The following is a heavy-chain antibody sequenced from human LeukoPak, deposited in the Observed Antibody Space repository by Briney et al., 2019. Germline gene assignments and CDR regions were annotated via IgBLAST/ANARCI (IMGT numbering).Heavy chain of an antibody. CDR3: ARGAVTSYYFYVMDV. D-gene: IGHD4-17*01. CDR2: ISAYNGNT. J-gene: IGHJ6*02. V-gene: IGHV1-18*01. CDR1: GYTFTSYG. Sequence: ASVKVSCKASGYTFTSYGISWVRQAPGQGLEWMGWISAYNGNTNYAQKLQGRVTMTTDKSTTTAYMELSSLRSEDTAVYYCARGAVTSYYFYVMDVWGHGTSVTVSS.